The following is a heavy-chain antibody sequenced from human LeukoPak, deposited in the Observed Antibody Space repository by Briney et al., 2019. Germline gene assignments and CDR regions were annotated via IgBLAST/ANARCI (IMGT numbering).Heavy chain of an antibody. CDR1: GFTFSSYG. CDR2: IWYDGSNK. V-gene: IGHV3-33*01. Sequence: GGSLRLSCAASGFTFSSYGMHWVRQAPGKGLEWVALIWYDGSNKYYADSVKGRLTISRDNSKNTLYLQVNSLRAEDTAVYYCAREGPRGNSQFDYWGQGTLVTVSS. CDR3: AREGPRGNSQFDY. J-gene: IGHJ4*02. D-gene: IGHD2/OR15-2a*01.